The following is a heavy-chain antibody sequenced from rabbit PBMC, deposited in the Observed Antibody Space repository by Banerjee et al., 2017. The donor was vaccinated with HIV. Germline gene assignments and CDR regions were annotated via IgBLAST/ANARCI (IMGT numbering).Heavy chain of an antibody. J-gene: IGHJ6*01. Sequence: QEQLEESGGDLVKPEGSLTLTCTASGFSFSSSYNMCWVRQAPGKGLEWIACIYGGSSASTDYASWAKGRFTISKTSSTTVTLQMTSLTAADTATYFCAREIAGDYDYFDFWGPGTLVTVS. CDR1: GFSFSSSYN. CDR2: IYGGSSAST. CDR3: AREIAGDYDYFDF. V-gene: IGHV1S45*01. D-gene: IGHD2-1*01.